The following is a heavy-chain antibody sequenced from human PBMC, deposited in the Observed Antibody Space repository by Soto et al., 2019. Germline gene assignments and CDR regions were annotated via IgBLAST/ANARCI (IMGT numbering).Heavy chain of an antibody. D-gene: IGHD2-15*01. Sequence: QVQLQESGPGLVKPSETLSLTCTVSGGSISSYYWSWIRQPPGKGLEWIGYIYYSGSTNYNPSLKGRVTIAVDPSKTQFSLKLSSVTAADTAVYYCAGLVGAGYYYYGMDVWGQGTTVTVSS. CDR3: AGLVGAGYYYYGMDV. V-gene: IGHV4-59*01. J-gene: IGHJ6*02. CDR2: IYYSGST. CDR1: GGSISSYY.